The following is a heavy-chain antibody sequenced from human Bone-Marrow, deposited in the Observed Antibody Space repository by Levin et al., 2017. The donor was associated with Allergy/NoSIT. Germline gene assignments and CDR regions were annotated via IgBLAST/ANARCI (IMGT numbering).Heavy chain of an antibody. Sequence: GGSRLSCAASGFTFSSYSMNWVRQAPGKGLEWVSSISSSSSYIYYADSVKGRFTISRDNAKNSLYLQMNSLRAEDTAVYYCARVVGATRWINWGQGTLVTVSS. CDR1: GFTFSSYS. CDR3: ARVVGATRWIN. V-gene: IGHV3-21*01. D-gene: IGHD1-26*01. CDR2: ISSSSSYI. J-gene: IGHJ4*02.